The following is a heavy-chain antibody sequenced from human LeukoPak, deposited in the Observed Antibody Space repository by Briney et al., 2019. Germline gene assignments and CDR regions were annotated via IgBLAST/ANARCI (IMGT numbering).Heavy chain of an antibody. Sequence: PGGSLRLSCAASGFTVSSNYMSWVRQAPGKGLEWVSVIYSGGSTYYADSVKGRFTISRDNAKNSLYLQMNSLRAEDTAVYYCARDFSGYYYQFDYWGQGTLVTVSS. CDR1: GFTVSSNY. D-gene: IGHD3-22*01. J-gene: IGHJ4*02. CDR2: IYSGGST. CDR3: ARDFSGYYYQFDY. V-gene: IGHV3-53*01.